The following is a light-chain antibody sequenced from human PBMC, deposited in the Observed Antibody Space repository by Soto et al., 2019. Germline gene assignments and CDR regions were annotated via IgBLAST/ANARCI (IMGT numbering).Light chain of an antibody. CDR3: SSYAGGSYV. V-gene: IGLV2-8*01. J-gene: IGLJ1*01. Sequence: QSVLTQPPSASGSPGQSVTISCTGTSRDVGGHNYVSWYQQHPGKAPKFMIYEVSKRPSGVPDRFSGSKSGNTASLTVSGLRAEDEADYYCSSYAGGSYVFGTGTKVTVL. CDR1: SRDVGGHNY. CDR2: EVS.